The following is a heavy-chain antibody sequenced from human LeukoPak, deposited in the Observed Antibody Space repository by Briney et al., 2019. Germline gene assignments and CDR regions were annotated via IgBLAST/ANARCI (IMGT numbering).Heavy chain of an antibody. CDR2: ISWNSGSI. D-gene: IGHD3-10*01. CDR3: AKDNLRSDYYGSGSLSNWFDP. V-gene: IGHV3-9*01. Sequence: GRSLRLYCAASGFTFDDYAMHWVRQAPGKGLVWVSGISWNSGSIGYADSVKGRFTISRDNAKNSLYLQMNSLRAEDTALYYCAKDNLRSDYYGSGSLSNWFDPWGQGTLVTVSS. J-gene: IGHJ5*02. CDR1: GFTFDDYA.